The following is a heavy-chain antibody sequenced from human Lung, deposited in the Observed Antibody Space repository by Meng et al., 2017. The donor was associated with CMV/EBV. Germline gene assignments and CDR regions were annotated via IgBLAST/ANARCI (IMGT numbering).Heavy chain of an antibody. D-gene: IGHD3-3*01. J-gene: IGHJ6*02. Sequence: SVKVSXKASGYTFTSYGISWVRQAPGQGLEWMGWISAYNGNTNYAQKLQGRVTMTTDTSTSTAYMELRSLRSDDTAVYYCARVRYYDFWSGYFNGKDVWGQGXTVTVSS. V-gene: IGHV1-18*01. CDR1: GYTFTSYG. CDR3: ARVRYYDFWSGYFNGKDV. CDR2: ISAYNGNT.